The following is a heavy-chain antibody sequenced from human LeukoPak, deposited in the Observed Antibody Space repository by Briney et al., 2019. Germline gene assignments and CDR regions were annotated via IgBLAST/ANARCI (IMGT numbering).Heavy chain of an antibody. CDR1: GYTFTSYA. Sequence: GASVKVSCKASGYTFTSYAMNWVRQAPGQGLEWMGCINTNTGNPTYAQGFTGRFVFSLDTSVSTAYLQISSLKAEDTAVYYCARVGDSSGYYYVPPYEFDYWGQGTLVTVSS. V-gene: IGHV7-4-1*02. D-gene: IGHD3-22*01. J-gene: IGHJ4*02. CDR2: INTNTGNP. CDR3: ARVGDSSGYYYVPPYEFDY.